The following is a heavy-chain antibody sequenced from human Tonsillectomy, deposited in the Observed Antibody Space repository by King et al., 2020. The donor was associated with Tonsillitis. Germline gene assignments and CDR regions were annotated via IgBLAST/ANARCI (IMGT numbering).Heavy chain of an antibody. D-gene: IGHD1-1*01. V-gene: IGHV5-51*01. CDR1: GYSFANYW. Sequence: VQLVESGAEVKKPGESLKISCKGSGYSFANYWIGWVRKMPGKGLEWMGIIYPGDSDTRYSPSFQGQVSISAEKSNSTAYMQWSRLKATDTAMYFATLTWKGTRDGAFAAFDYWGQGTLVTVSS. CDR2: IYPGDSDT. J-gene: IGHJ4*02. CDR3: TLTWKGTRDGAFAAFDY.